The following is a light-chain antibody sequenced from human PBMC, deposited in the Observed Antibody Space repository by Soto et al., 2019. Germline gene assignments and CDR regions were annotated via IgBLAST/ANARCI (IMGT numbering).Light chain of an antibody. J-gene: IGKJ2*01. CDR3: QQSYSSPYT. CDR1: QDINKY. CDR2: STS. Sequence: DIQMTQSPSSLSAAVGDRVTITCRASQDINKYLNWYHQTPGKAPKLLIFSTSTLYSGVPSRFSGSRPGTDFTPTISSLQPEDFAPYYCQQSYSSPYTFGRGTKVEIK. V-gene: IGKV1-39*01.